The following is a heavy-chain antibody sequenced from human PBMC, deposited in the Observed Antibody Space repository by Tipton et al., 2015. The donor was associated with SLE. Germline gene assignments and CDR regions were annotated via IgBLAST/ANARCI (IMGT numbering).Heavy chain of an antibody. CDR3: AKDSGDYDFGQDP. D-gene: IGHD3-3*01. V-gene: IGHV4-61*02. CDR2: VFVSGVT. CDR1: GYSISSGYY. J-gene: IGHJ5*02. Sequence: TLSLTCTVSGYSISSGYYWGWIRQPAGKGLEWIGRVFVSGVTNYNPSLKSRVTISIDTSKNQFSLKLTSVTAADTAVYYCAKDSGDYDFGQDPWGRGTLVTVSS.